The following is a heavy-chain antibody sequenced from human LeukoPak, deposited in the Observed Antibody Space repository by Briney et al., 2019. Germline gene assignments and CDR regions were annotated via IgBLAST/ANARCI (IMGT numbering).Heavy chain of an antibody. V-gene: IGHV3-11*01. CDR2: ISSSGSTI. CDR3: ARDPTVTDTHDY. J-gene: IGHJ4*02. CDR1: GFTFSDYY. D-gene: IGHD4-17*01. Sequence: GSLRLSCAASGFTFSDYYMSWIRQAPGKGLEWVSYISSSGSTIYYADSVKGRFTISRDNAKNSLYLQMNSLRAEDTAVYYCARDPTVTDTHDYWGQGTLVTVSS.